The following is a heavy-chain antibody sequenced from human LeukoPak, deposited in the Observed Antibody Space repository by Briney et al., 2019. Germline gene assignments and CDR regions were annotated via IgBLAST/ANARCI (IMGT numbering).Heavy chain of an antibody. CDR3: ARKQVVPDAAIDY. V-gene: IGHV1-2*02. CDR2: INPNSGDT. Sequence: GASVKVSCKASGYTFTGYYMHWVRQAPGQGLEWMGWINPNSGDTNYAQKFQGRVTMTRDTSISTAYMELSRLRSDDTAVYYCARKQVVPDAAIDYWGQGTLVTVSS. CDR1: GYTFTGYY. J-gene: IGHJ4*02. D-gene: IGHD2-2*01.